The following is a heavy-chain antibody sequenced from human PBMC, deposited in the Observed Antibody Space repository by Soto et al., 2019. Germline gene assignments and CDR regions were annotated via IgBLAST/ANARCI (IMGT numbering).Heavy chain of an antibody. CDR2: ISAYNGNT. CDR1: GYTFTSYG. D-gene: IGHD3-9*01. J-gene: IGHJ6*02. CDR3: ATLYYDILIGYYNDQFAYYYGMDV. V-gene: IGHV1-18*01. Sequence: QVQLVQSGAEVKKPGASVKVSCKASGYTFTSYGISWVRQAPGQGLEWMGWISAYNGNTNYAQKLQGRVTMTTDTSTSTAYMELRSLRSDDTAVYYCATLYYDILIGYYNDQFAYYYGMDVWGQGTTVTVSS.